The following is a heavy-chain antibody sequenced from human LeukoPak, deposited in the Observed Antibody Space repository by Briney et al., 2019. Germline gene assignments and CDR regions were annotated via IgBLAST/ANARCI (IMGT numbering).Heavy chain of an antibody. V-gene: IGHV3-21*01. CDR1: GFTFSTSA. J-gene: IGHJ4*02. CDR3: ARGPQSCSGGSCYGYYFDY. D-gene: IGHD2-15*01. Sequence: PGGSLRLSCAASGFTFSTSAMTWVRQPPGKGLEWVSSISSSGSYIYYADSVKGRFSISRDSAKNSLYLQMNSLRAEDTAVYYCARGPQSCSGGSCYGYYFDYWGQGTLVTVSS. CDR2: ISSSGSYI.